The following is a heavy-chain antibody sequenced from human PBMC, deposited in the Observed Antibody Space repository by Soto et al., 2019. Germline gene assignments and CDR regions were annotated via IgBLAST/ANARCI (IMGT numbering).Heavy chain of an antibody. CDR1: GYTFTGYY. D-gene: IGHD5-12*01. CDR2: INPNSGGT. V-gene: IGHV1-2*04. Sequence: SVKVSCKASGYTFTGYYMHWVRQAPGQGLEWMGWINPNSGGTNYAQKFQGWVTMTRDTSISTAYMELSRLRSDDTAVYYCARCLGGYDYDWFDPWGQGTLVTVSS. J-gene: IGHJ5*02. CDR3: ARCLGGYDYDWFDP.